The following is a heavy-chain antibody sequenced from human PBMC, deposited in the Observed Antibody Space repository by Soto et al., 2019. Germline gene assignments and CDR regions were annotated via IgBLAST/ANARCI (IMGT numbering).Heavy chain of an antibody. Sequence: QVQLVQSGAEVKKPGSSVKVSCKASGGTFRSYVTSWVRQAPGQGLEWLGGIIPMYGTTYYAQTFQGRVTISADESTSTAFRELSSLRSEDTAVYYRARIGTLDWIDDYWGQGTLVTVSS. J-gene: IGHJ4*02. V-gene: IGHV1-69*12. CDR2: IIPMYGTT. CDR3: ARIGTLDWIDDY. D-gene: IGHD1-1*01. CDR1: GGTFRSYV.